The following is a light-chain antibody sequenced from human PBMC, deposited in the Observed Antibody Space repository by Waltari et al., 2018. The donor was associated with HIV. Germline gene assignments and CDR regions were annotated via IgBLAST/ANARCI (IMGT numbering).Light chain of an antibody. Sequence: DIRMVQSPGYMSSYVGHRVTITCRSSQGISTWLAWYQQKLGNVPQLLIRGASSLHSGVPSRCNGSRSGTQFSLTISSLQSEDFATYYSRQTNGLPLTFGGGTTV. CDR2: GAS. J-gene: IGKJ4*01. CDR3: RQTNGLPLT. CDR1: QGISTW. V-gene: IGKV1-12*01.